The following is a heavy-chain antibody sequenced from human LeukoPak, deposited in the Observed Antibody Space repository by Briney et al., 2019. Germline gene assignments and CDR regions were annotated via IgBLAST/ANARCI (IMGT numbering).Heavy chain of an antibody. CDR2: IYSGGAI. J-gene: IGHJ4*02. V-gene: IGHV3-53*05. CDR1: GFAVGSNY. CDR3: TGGGSWAYSSTLDF. D-gene: IGHD2-2*01. Sequence: GGSLRLSCVASGFAVGSNYMSWARQAPGKGLEWVSLIYSGGAIRYADSVKGRFTVSRDNSKKTLYLQLNNLRVEDTAVYYCTGGGSWAYSSTLDFWGQGTLVTVSP.